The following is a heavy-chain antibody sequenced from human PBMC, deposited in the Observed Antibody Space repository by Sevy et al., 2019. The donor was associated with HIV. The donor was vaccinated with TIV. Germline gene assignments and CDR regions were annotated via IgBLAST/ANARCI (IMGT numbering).Heavy chain of an antibody. CDR1: VFTFSSSW. D-gene: IGHD3-22*01. Sequence: GGSLRLSCAASVFTFSSSWMHWVCQAPEKGLEWVADIKCDGSEKYYVDSVKGRLTISRDNAKNSLYLQVNSLRAEDMTVYYCVSITYYYDSSGPDYWGQGTLVTVSS. V-gene: IGHV3-7*03. CDR3: VSITYYYDSSGPDY. J-gene: IGHJ4*02. CDR2: IKCDGSEK.